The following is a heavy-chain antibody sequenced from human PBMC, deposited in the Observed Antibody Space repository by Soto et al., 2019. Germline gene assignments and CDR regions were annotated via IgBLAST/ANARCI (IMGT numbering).Heavy chain of an antibody. CDR1: GYTFSNFW. J-gene: IGHJ4*02. Sequence: GESLKISCQSSGYTFSNFWIGWVRQLPGKGLEWMGIIYPGDHETRYSPSFHGKVTISADGSINTAYLQWNSLEASDTAFYFCARSPRSSPYFDYWGQGALVTVSS. CDR3: ARSPRSSPYFDY. V-gene: IGHV5-51*01. CDR2: IYPGDHET. D-gene: IGHD6-13*01.